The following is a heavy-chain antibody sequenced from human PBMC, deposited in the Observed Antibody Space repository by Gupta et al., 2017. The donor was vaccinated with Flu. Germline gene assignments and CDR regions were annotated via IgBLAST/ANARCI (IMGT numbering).Heavy chain of an antibody. V-gene: IGHV1-69*06. CDR1: GGTFSSYA. J-gene: IGHJ6*02. CDR2: IIPIFGTA. Sequence: QVQLVQSGAEVKKPGSSVKVSCKASGGTFSSYAISWVRQAPGQGLEWMGGIIPIFGTANYAQKFQGRVTITADKSTSTAYMELSSLRSEDTAVYYCARDRPPTRYSSEYYYGMDVWGQGTTVTVSS. D-gene: IGHD6-25*01. CDR3: ARDRPPTRYSSEYYYGMDV.